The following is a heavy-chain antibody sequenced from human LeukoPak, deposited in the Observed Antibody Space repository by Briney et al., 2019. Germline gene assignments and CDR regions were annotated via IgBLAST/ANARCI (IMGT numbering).Heavy chain of an antibody. V-gene: IGHV1-8*01. CDR1: GYTFTSYD. Sequence: GASVKVSCKASGYTFTSYDINWVRQATGQGLEWMGWMNPNSGNTGYAQKFQGRVTMTRNTSISTAYMELSSPRSEDTAVYYCARIDAGYCSSTSCYSKNYYYGMDVWGQGTTVTVSS. D-gene: IGHD2-2*01. CDR2: MNPNSGNT. CDR3: ARIDAGYCSSTSCYSKNYYYGMDV. J-gene: IGHJ6*02.